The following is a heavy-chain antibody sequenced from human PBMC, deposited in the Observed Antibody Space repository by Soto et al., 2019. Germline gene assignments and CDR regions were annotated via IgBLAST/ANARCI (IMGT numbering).Heavy chain of an antibody. J-gene: IGHJ4*02. D-gene: IGHD3-22*01. CDR3: ASGDYYDSSGLIDY. V-gene: IGHV3-30-3*01. CDR1: GFTFSSYA. CDR2: ISYDGSNK. Sequence: LRLSCAASGFTFSSYAMHWVRQAPGKGLEWVAVISYDGSNKYYADSVKGRFTISRDNSKNTLYLQMNSLRAEATAVYYCASGDYYDSSGLIDYWGQGTLVTVSS.